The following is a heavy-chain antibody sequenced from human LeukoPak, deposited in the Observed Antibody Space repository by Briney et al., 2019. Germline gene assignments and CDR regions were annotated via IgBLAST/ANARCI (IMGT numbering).Heavy chain of an antibody. CDR1: GFTFSSYG. CDR3: AKDRGYDYLFDY. CDR2: IRYDGTTR. V-gene: IGHV3-30*02. J-gene: IGHJ4*02. Sequence: GGSLRLSCAASGFTFSSYGMHWVRHAPGKGLGWVAFIRYDGTTRYYAVSVKGRFTISRDNSKNTLYLQMNSLRAEDTAVYYCAKDRGYDYLFDYWGQGTLVTVSS. D-gene: IGHD5-12*01.